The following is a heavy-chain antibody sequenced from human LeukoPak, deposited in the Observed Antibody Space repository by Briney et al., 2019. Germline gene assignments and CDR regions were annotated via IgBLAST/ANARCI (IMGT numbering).Heavy chain of an antibody. CDR3: ARETSGFNRVDY. D-gene: IGHD2/OR15-2a*01. CDR2: IYYSGST. V-gene: IGHV4-61*01. CDR1: GGSVSSGSYY. J-gene: IGHJ4*02. Sequence: PSETLSLTCTVSGGSVSSGSYYWSWLRQPPGKGLEWVGYIYYSGSTNYNPSLKSRVTISVDTSKNQFSLRVTSVTAADTAVYYCARETSGFNRVDYWGQGTLVTVSS.